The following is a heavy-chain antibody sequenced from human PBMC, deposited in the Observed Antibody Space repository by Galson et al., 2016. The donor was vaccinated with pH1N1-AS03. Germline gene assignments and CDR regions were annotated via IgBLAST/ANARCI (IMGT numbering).Heavy chain of an antibody. CDR3: ARHSQCTRGTCYSSYFYALDV. D-gene: IGHD4-11*01. CDR2: FHPVDSDT. J-gene: IGHJ6*02. CDR1: GYRFSTYY. V-gene: IGHV5-51*01. Sequence: QSGAEVKKPGESLNISCQGSGYRFSTYYIAWVRQMPGKGLAWMGIFHPVDSDTKYHPSFQGLVTMSADKSTNPAYLHWSSLKASDTAIYYCARHSQCTRGTCYSSYFYALDVWGRGTAVTVS.